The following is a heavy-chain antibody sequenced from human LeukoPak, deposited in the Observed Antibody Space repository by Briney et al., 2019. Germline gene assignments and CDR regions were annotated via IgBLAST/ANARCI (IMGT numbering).Heavy chain of an antibody. CDR2: IKQDGSEK. CDR1: GFTFSRYW. CDR3: ARGKYGGYFIDY. V-gene: IGHV3-7*01. J-gene: IGHJ4*02. Sequence: GGSLRLSCAASGFTFSRYWMSWVRQAPGKGLEWVANIKQDGSEKYYVDSVKGRFTISRDNAKNSLYLQMNSLRAEDTAVYYCARGKYGGYFIDYWGQGTLVTVSS. D-gene: IGHD5-12*01.